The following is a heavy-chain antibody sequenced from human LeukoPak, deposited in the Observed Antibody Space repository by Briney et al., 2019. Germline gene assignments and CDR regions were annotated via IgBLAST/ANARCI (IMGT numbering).Heavy chain of an antibody. CDR1: GYTFTGNS. CDR2: INIYTGNP. J-gene: IGHJ4*02. V-gene: IGHV7-4-1*02. D-gene: IGHD5-24*01. CDR3: ARDAATINFDY. Sequence: ASVKVSCKASGYTFTGNSINWVRQAPGQGLEWMGWINIYTGNPTYAQGFTGRFVFSLDTSVSTAYLQISSLKAEDTAVYYCARDAATINFDYWGQGTLVTVSS.